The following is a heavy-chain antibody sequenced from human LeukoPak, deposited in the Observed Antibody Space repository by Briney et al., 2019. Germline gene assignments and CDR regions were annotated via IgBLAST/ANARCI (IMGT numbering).Heavy chain of an antibody. D-gene: IGHD2-2*01. V-gene: IGHV3-30-3*01. Sequence: GGSLRLSCAASGFTFSSYAMHWVRQAPGQGLEWVAVISYDGSNKYYADSVKGRFTISRDNSKNTLYLQMNSLRAEDTAVYYCARDRLRYCSSTSCYSFDYWGQGTLVTVSS. J-gene: IGHJ4*02. CDR1: GFTFSSYA. CDR3: ARDRLRYCSSTSCYSFDY. CDR2: ISYDGSNK.